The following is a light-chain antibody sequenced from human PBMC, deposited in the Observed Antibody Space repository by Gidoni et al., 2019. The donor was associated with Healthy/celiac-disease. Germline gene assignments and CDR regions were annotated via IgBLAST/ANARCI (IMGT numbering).Light chain of an antibody. CDR3: NSRDSSGNHVV. CDR1: SLRCYY. CDR2: GKN. J-gene: IGLJ2*01. Sequence: SSELTQDPAVSVALGQTVRITCQGDSLRCYYASRYPQKPGQAPVLVIYGKNNRPSGIPDRFSGSSSGNTASLTITGAQAEDEADYYCNSRDSSGNHVVFGGGTKLTVL. V-gene: IGLV3-19*01.